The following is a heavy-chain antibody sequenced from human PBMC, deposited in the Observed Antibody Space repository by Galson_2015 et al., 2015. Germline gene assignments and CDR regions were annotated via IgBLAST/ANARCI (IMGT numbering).Heavy chain of an antibody. D-gene: IGHD6-6*01. V-gene: IGHV4-39*01. CDR3: ARRREGGPVDRYSSSSDDWFDP. Sequence: TLSLTCTVSGGSISSSSYYWGWIRQPPGKGLEWIGSIYYSGSTYYNPSLKSRVTISVDTSKNQFSLKLSSVTAADTAVYYCARRREGGPVDRYSSSSDDWFDPWGQGTLVTVSS. CDR2: IYYSGST. CDR1: GGSISSSSYY. J-gene: IGHJ5*02.